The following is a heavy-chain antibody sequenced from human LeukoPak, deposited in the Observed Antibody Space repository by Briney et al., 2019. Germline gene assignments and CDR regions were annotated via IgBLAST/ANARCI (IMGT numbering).Heavy chain of an antibody. CDR1: GYTFTSYY. D-gene: IGHD2-15*01. Sequence: ASVKVSCKASGYTFTSYYMHWVRQAPGQGLEWMGIINPSGGGTSYAQKFQGRVTMTRDTSTSTVYMELSSLRSEDTAVYYCAREIVVVVAAIDGMDVWGQGTTVTVSS. CDR2: INPSGGGT. CDR3: AREIVVVVAAIDGMDV. V-gene: IGHV1-46*01. J-gene: IGHJ6*02.